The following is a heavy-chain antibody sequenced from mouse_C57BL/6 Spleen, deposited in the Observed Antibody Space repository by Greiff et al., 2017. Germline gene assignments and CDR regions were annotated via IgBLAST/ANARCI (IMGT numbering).Heavy chain of an antibody. CDR3: ASDYGSPFDY. CDR1: GYTFTSYW. Sequence: QVQLQQSGAELVRPGSSVKLSCKASGYTFTSYWMHWVKQRPIQGLEWIGNIDPSDSETHYNQKFKDKATLTVDKSSSTAYMQLSSLTSEDSAVYYCASDYGSPFDYWGQGTTLTVSS. V-gene: IGHV1-52*01. J-gene: IGHJ2*01. D-gene: IGHD1-1*01. CDR2: IDPSDSET.